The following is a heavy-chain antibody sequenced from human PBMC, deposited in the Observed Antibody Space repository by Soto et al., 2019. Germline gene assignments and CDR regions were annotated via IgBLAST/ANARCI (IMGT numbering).Heavy chain of an antibody. J-gene: IGHJ6*02. D-gene: IGHD3-3*01. CDR2: IIPIFGTA. CDR1: GGTFSSYA. CDR3: AREPYDFWSGYPRYYYYGMDV. Sequence: SVKVSCKASGGTFSSYAISWVRQAPGQGLEWMGGIIPIFGTANYAQKFQGRVTITADESTSTAYMELSSLRPEDTAVYYCAREPYDFWSGYPRYYYYGMDVWGQGTAVTVSS. V-gene: IGHV1-69*13.